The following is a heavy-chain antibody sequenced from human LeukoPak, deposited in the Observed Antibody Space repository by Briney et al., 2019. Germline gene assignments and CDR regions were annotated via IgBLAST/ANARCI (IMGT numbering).Heavy chain of an antibody. J-gene: IGHJ6*03. Sequence: PGRSLRLSCAASGFTFDDYAMHWVRQAPGKGLEWVSGISWNSGSIGYADSVKGRFTISRDNAKNSLYLRMNSLRAEDMALYYCARGRSYYYMDVWGKGTTVTVSS. V-gene: IGHV3-9*03. CDR3: ARGRSYYYMDV. CDR2: ISWNSGSI. CDR1: GFTFDDYA.